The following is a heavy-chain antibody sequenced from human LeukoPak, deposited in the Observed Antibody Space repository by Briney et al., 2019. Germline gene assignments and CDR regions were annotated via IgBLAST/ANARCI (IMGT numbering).Heavy chain of an antibody. V-gene: IGHV4-30-2*01. D-gene: IGHD3-3*01. Sequence: SQTLSLTCAVSGGSISSGGYSWSWIRQPPGKGLEWIEYIYHSGSTYYNPSLKSRVTISVDRSKNQFSLKLSSVTAADTAVYYCARVTAYDFWSGYQNYYFDYWGQGTLVTVSS. CDR2: IYHSGST. CDR3: ARVTAYDFWSGYQNYYFDY. J-gene: IGHJ4*02. CDR1: GGSISSGGYS.